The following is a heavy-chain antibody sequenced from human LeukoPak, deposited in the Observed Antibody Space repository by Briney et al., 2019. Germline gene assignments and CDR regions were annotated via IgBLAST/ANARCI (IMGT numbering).Heavy chain of an antibody. J-gene: IGHJ5*02. CDR1: GYTFTSYG. D-gene: IGHD3-22*01. V-gene: IGHV1-18*01. CDR3: ALHEARYSAGYYPNWFDP. CDR2: ISGYNGYT. Sequence: ASVKVSCKASGYTFTSYGISWVRQAPGQGLEWMGWISGYNGYTHYAHNLQGRVTMTTDTSTSTAYMELRSLRSDDTAVYYCALHEARYSAGYYPNWFDPWGQGTLVTVSS.